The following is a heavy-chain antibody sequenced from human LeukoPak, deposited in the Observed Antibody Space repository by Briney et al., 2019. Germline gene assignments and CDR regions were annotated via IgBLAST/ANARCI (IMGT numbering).Heavy chain of an antibody. CDR3: ARPATVTDYYYYYMDV. Sequence: GGSLRLSXAASGFTFSIYSMTWVRQAPGKGLEWVSVISSSSSYIYHADSVKGRFAISRDNAKNSLYLQMDSLRAEDTAVYYCARPATVTDYYYYYMDVWGKGTMVTVSS. D-gene: IGHD4-17*01. J-gene: IGHJ6*03. CDR1: GFTFSIYS. V-gene: IGHV3-21*01. CDR2: ISSSSSYI.